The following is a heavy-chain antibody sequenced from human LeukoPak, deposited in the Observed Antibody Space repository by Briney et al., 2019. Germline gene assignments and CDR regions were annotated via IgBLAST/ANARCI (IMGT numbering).Heavy chain of an antibody. Sequence: SKTLSLPCTSSVGSFIISYWSWIRQPPGKGLNWIGYIYYRGSTNYNPSLKSRVTISVDTSKNQFSLKLSSVTAADTAVYYCARGGSGYSYGYQFYYYYYGMDVWGQGTTVTVSS. D-gene: IGHD5-18*01. CDR1: VGSFIISY. CDR3: ARGGSGYSYGYQFYYYYYGMDV. CDR2: IYYRGST. V-gene: IGHV4-59*01. J-gene: IGHJ6*02.